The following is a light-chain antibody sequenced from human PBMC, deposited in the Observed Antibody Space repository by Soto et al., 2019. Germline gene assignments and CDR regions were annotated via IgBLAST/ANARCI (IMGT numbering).Light chain of an antibody. J-gene: IGLJ1*01. V-gene: IGLV2-8*01. CDR1: KNDIGVYDF. CDR3: KSYAGRNAYV. Sequence: QSALTQPPSASGSPGQSVTISCTGTKNDIGVYDFVSWYQHHPGKAPRLIIEEVVRRPSGVPDRFCGSTSGNTAAPAVSGVQASDGADYFCKSYAGRNAYVFGSGTKVTVL. CDR2: EVV.